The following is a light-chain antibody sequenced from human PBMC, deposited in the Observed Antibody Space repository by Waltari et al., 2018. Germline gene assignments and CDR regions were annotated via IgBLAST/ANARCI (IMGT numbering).Light chain of an antibody. CDR1: SSDIGGNNY. CDR3: SSYTTRSILL. J-gene: IGLJ2*01. Sequence: QSALTPPLPVPGSPGHSITISCPGTSSDIGGNNYVTWYQQHPNKAPKFIIYDVANRPFGVSNRFSGSKSGSTASLTISGLQTEDEAYYYCSSYTTRSILLFGGGTKVTVL. CDR2: DVA. V-gene: IGLV2-14*03.